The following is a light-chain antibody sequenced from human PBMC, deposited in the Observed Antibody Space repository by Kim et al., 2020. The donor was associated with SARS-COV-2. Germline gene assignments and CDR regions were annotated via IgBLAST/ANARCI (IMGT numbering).Light chain of an antibody. CDR3: AAWDDSLSGHVV. Sequence: ELTQPPSASGTPGQRVTISCSGSSSNIGRNYVYWYQQLPGTAPKLLIYRDNQRPSGVPDRFSGSKSGTSASLAISGLRSEDEADYYCAAWDDSLSGHVVFGGGTQLTVL. CDR2: RDN. CDR1: SSNIGRNY. V-gene: IGLV1-47*01. J-gene: IGLJ2*01.